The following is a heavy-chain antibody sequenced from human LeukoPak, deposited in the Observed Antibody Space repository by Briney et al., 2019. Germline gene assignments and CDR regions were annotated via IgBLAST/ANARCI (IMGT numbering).Heavy chain of an antibody. J-gene: IGHJ5*02. D-gene: IGHD1-26*01. Sequence: SETLSLTCTLSGGSITSGRYYWTWIRQHPQRGLEWIGYVSYSGSTNYNSSLKSRLTISADTSKNQFYLRLTSVTAADTAVYYCARRRGKWDVNWFDPWGPGTLVTVSS. CDR1: GGSITSGRYY. CDR2: VSYSGST. V-gene: IGHV4-31*03. CDR3: ARRRGKWDVNWFDP.